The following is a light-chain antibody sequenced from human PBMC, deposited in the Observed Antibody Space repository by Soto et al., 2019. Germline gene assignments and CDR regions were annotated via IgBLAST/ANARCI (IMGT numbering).Light chain of an antibody. V-gene: IGKV3-20*01. CDR1: QSVSSSY. CDR2: GAS. Sequence: EIVLTQSPGTPSLSPGERATLPCRASQSVSSSYLAWYQQKPGQAPRLLIYGASSRATGIPDRFSGSGSGTDFTLTISRLEPEDFAVYYCQQYGSSPWTFGQGTKVDIK. J-gene: IGKJ1*01. CDR3: QQYGSSPWT.